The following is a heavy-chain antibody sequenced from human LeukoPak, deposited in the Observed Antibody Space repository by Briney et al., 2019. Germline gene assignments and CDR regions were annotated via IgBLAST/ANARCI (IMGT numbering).Heavy chain of an antibody. CDR2: INAGNGNT. V-gene: IGHV1-3*03. D-gene: IGHD3-16*01. CDR1: GYTFTSYA. J-gene: IGHJ6*03. Sequence: ASVKVSCKASGYTFTSYAMHWVRQAPGQRLEWMGWINAGNGNTKYSQEFQGRVTITRDTSASTAYMELSSLRSEDMAVYYCARVIYDYAREAYYYYYMDVWGKGTTVTISS. CDR3: ARVIYDYAREAYYYYYMDV.